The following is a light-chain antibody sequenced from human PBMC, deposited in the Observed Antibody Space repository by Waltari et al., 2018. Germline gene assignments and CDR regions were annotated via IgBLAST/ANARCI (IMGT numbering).Light chain of an antibody. CDR1: SSDVGAYKS. V-gene: IGLV2-8*01. CDR2: EVN. J-gene: IGLJ2*01. CDR3: SSYAGRNTVI. Sequence: QSALTQPPSASGSPGQSVTISCTGTSSDVGAYKSVSWYQLRPGKPPKLLIFEVNNAPSWGPDLFSGSRSGNTASLTVSGLQADDEADYFCSSYAGRNTVIFGGGTKLTVL.